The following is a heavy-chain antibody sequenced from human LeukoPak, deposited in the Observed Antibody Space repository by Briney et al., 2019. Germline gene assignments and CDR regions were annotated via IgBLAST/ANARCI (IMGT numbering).Heavy chain of an antibody. D-gene: IGHD3-22*01. CDR3: ARKTDTSGSGDY. Sequence: GGSLRLSCAASGFTFSSYWMHWVRQAPGRGLEWVSRLSTDGSDTNYADSVKGRFTISRDNSKNTLYLQMNSLRAEDTAVYYCARKTDTSGSGDYWGQGTLVTVSS. CDR2: LSTDGSDT. J-gene: IGHJ4*02. CDR1: GFTFSSYW. V-gene: IGHV3-74*01.